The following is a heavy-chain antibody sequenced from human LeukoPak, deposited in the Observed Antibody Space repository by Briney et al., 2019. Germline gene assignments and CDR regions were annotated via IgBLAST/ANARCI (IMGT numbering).Heavy chain of an antibody. D-gene: IGHD3-22*01. CDR3: ARNRGRPYYYDSSGYLDY. CDR2: ISAYNGNT. CDR1: GYTFTSYG. Sequence: GASVKVSCKASGYTFTSYGISWVRQAPGQGLEWMGWISAYNGNTNYAQKLQGRVTMTTDKSTSTAYMELRSLRSDDTAVYYCARNRGRPYYYDSSGYLDYWGQGTLVTVSS. J-gene: IGHJ4*02. V-gene: IGHV1-18*01.